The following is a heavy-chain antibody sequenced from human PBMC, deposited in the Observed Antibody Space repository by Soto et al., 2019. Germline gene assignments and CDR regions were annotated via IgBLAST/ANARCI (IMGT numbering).Heavy chain of an antibody. J-gene: IGHJ6*02. CDR3: ARDWYCSSTSCYIHGMDV. CDR2: ISGSGGNT. V-gene: IGHV3-23*01. Sequence: EVQLLESGGGLVQPGGSLRLSCAGSGFTFSSYPMSWVRQAPGKGLEWVSAISGSGGNTYYADSVKGRFTISRDNAKNSLYLQMNSLRAEDTAVYYCARDWYCSSTSCYIHGMDVWGQGTTVTVSS. D-gene: IGHD2-2*02. CDR1: GFTFSSYP.